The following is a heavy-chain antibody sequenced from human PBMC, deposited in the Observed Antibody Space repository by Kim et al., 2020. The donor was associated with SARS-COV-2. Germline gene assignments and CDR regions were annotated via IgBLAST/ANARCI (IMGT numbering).Heavy chain of an antibody. J-gene: IGHJ5*02. D-gene: IGHD3-10*01. CDR2: IGGSGSPM. CDR3: ARGFGSGSHSNWFDP. CDR1: GFTFSDYY. Sequence: GGSLRLSCAASGFTFSDYYMSWIRQAPGKGLEWVSYIGGSGSPMYYADSVKGRFTISRDNAKNSLYLQMNSLRDEDTAVYYCARGFGSGSHSNWFDPWGQGTLVTVSS. V-gene: IGHV3-11*01.